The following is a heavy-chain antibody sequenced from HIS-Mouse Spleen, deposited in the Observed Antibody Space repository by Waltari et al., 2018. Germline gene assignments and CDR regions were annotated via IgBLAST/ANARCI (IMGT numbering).Heavy chain of an antibody. D-gene: IGHD5-18*01. CDR1: GFTFSRYA. CDR3: ARGFVDTAMVDY. Sequence: QVQLVESGGGVVQPGRSLSLPCAASGFTFSRYAMHWVRQAPGKGLEWVAVISYDGSNKYYADSVKGRFTISRDNSKNTLYLQMNSLRAEDTAVYYCARGFVDTAMVDYWGQGTLVTVSS. J-gene: IGHJ4*02. V-gene: IGHV3-30-3*01. CDR2: ISYDGSNK.